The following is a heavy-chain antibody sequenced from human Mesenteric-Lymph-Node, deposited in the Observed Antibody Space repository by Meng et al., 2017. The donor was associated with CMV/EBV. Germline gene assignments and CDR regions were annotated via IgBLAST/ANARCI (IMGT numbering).Heavy chain of an antibody. CDR2: INPNSGNA. CDR1: GYTFTGYY. V-gene: IGHV1-8*03. CDR3: ARAAGVATWPVSY. D-gene: IGHD5-12*01. Sequence: ASVKVSCKASGYTFTGYYMHWVRQAPGQGLEWMGWINPNSGNAGYAQKFQGRVTITADKSTSTAYMELSSLRSEDTAVYYCARAAGVATWPVSYWGQGTLVTVSS. J-gene: IGHJ4*02.